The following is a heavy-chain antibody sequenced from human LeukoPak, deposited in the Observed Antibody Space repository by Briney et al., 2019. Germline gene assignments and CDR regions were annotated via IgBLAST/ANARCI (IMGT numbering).Heavy chain of an antibody. D-gene: IGHD3-10*01. J-gene: IGHJ4*02. CDR3: ARYLGATQASYYFDY. CDR1: GFTFSSYA. V-gene: IGHV4-34*01. Sequence: GSLRLSCAASGFTFSSYAMSWVRQPPGKGLEWIGEINHSGSTNYNPSLKSRVTISVDTSKNQFSLKLSSVTAADTAVYYCARYLGATQASYYFDYWGQGTLVTVSS. CDR2: INHSGST.